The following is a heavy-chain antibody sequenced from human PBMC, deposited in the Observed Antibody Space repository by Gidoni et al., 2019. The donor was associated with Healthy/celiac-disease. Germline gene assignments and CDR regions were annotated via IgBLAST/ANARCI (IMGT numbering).Heavy chain of an antibody. CDR1: GYTFTGYY. Sequence: QVQLVQSGAEVTKPGASVKVSCKASGYTFTGYYMHWVRQAPGQGLEWMGWINPNSGGTNYAQKFQGRVTMTRDTSISTAYMELSRLRSDDTAVYYCARVFYYDSSGYFDFDYWGQGTLVTVSS. J-gene: IGHJ4*02. V-gene: IGHV1-2*02. D-gene: IGHD3-22*01. CDR2: INPNSGGT. CDR3: ARVFYYDSSGYFDFDY.